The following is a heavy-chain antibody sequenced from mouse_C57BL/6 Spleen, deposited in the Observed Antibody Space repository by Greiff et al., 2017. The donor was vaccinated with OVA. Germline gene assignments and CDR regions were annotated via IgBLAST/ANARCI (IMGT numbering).Heavy chain of an antibody. Sequence: QVQLQQPGAELVRPGSSVKLSCKASGYTFTSYWMDWVKQRPGQGLEWIGNIYPSDSETHYNQKFKDKATLTVDKSSSTAYMQLSSLTSEDSAVYYCAREWSDYDGCAYWGQGTLVTVSA. V-gene: IGHV1-61*01. CDR2: IYPSDSET. CDR1: GYTFTSYW. D-gene: IGHD2-4*01. J-gene: IGHJ3*01. CDR3: AREWSDYDGCAY.